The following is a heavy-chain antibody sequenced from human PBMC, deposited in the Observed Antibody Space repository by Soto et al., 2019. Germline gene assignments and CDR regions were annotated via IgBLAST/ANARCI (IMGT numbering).Heavy chain of an antibody. CDR1: GGTFSSYN. V-gene: IGHV1-69*02. D-gene: IGHD2-2*01. CDR2: IIPILGIA. J-gene: IGHJ4*02. Sequence: QVQLVQSGAEVKKPGSSVKVSCKASGGTFSSYNISWVRQAPGQGLEWMGRIIPILGIANYAQKFQGRVTITADKSTSTAYMELSSLRSEDTAVYYCARYGGYCSSTSCYETRGFDYWGQGTLVTVSS. CDR3: ARYGGYCSSTSCYETRGFDY.